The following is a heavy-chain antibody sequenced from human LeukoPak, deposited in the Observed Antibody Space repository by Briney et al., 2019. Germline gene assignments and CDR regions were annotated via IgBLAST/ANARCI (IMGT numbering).Heavy chain of an antibody. CDR2: IDPDSGGT. J-gene: IGHJ3*02. D-gene: IGHD3-22*01. CDR3: AREYYDSSGTKYAFDI. CDR1: GYIFTDYY. V-gene: IGHV1-2*02. Sequence: ASVKVSCKASGYIFTDYYMHWVRQPPGQGLEWMGCIDPDSGGTKYAQEFQGRVTMTRDTSISTAYLELSRLRSDDTAMYYCAREYYDSSGTKYAFDIWGQGPMVTVSS.